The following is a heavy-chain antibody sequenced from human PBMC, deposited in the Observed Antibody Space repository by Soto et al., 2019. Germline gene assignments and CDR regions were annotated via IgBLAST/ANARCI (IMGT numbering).Heavy chain of an antibody. D-gene: IGHD3-16*01. Sequence: QVQLVESGGGVVQPGRSLRLSCAASGFSLSNYGMHWVRQAPGKGLEWVALISYDGRNKYYVDSVEGRFTISRDNSKNTLDLQMNSLRVEDTAVYYCVKDGLERLRARASDYYGMDVWGQGTTVTVSS. CDR3: VKDGLERLRARASDYYGMDV. V-gene: IGHV3-30*18. J-gene: IGHJ6*02. CDR1: GFSLSNYG. CDR2: ISYDGRNK.